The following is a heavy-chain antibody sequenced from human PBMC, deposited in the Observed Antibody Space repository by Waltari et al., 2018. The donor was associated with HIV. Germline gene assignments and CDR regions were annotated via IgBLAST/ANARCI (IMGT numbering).Heavy chain of an antibody. D-gene: IGHD3-3*01. CDR1: GYSISSGYY. CDR2: IYHSGST. Sequence: QVQLQESGPGLVKPSETLSLTCTVSGYSISSGYYWGWIRQPPGKGLEWIGSIYHSGSTYYNPSLKSRVTISVDTSKNQFSLKLSSVTAADTAVYYCARVYYDFWSGYPPIDDAFDIWGQGTMVTVSS. CDR3: ARVYYDFWSGYPPIDDAFDI. V-gene: IGHV4-38-2*02. J-gene: IGHJ3*02.